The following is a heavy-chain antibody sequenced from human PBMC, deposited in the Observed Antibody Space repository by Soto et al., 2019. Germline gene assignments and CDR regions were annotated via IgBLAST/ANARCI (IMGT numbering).Heavy chain of an antibody. Sequence: GGSLRLSCAASGFTFTTYGMHWVRQAPGKGLEWVAVISYDGSNKYYADSVKGRFTISRDNSKNSLYLQMNSLRAEDTAVYYCAKDRHYYALGCWFDPWGQGTLVTVSS. D-gene: IGHD3-10*01. CDR3: AKDRHYYALGCWFDP. CDR2: ISYDGSNK. V-gene: IGHV3-33*05. J-gene: IGHJ5*02. CDR1: GFTFTTYG.